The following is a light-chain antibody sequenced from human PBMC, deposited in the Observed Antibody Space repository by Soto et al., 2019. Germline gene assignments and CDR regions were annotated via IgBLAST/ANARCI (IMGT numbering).Light chain of an antibody. CDR3: QHYNSYSEA. CDR1: QARGSW. CDR2: SGX. J-gene: IGKJ1*01. Sequence: DIQMTQSPSTLSASGGERITITCRARQARGSWFAWYQXEPGKAXXXXGXSGXTXKRGVXXRLXGSVSGTEFTRTICSLQPDDFATYYCQHYNSYSEAFGQGPKVDIK. V-gene: IGKV1-5*01.